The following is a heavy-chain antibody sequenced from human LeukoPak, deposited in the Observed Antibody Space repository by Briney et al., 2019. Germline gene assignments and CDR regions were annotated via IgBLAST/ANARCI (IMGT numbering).Heavy chain of an antibody. CDR2: IRSDGSNK. D-gene: IGHD4-17*01. Sequence: GGSLRLSCAASGFTFSDFGMHWVRQAPGKGLEWVALIRSDGSNKYYAESVKGQFTISNDRSKNTLFLQMNGLRVEETAVYYCAKDRDDYGNDCWGQGVLVTVST. V-gene: IGHV3-30*02. J-gene: IGHJ4*02. CDR1: GFTFSDFG. CDR3: AKDRDDYGNDC.